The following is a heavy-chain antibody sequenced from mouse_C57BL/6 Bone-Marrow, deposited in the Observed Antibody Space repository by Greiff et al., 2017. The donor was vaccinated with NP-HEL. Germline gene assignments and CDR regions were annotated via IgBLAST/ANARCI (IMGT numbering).Heavy chain of an antibody. J-gene: IGHJ1*03. D-gene: IGHD1-1*01. CDR3: ARWDYYYGSRINWYFDV. V-gene: IGHV1-81*01. Sequence: QVHVKQSGAELARPGASVKLSCKASGYTFTSYGISWVKQRTGQGLEWIGEIYPRSGNTYYNEKFKGKATLTADKSSSTAYMELRSLTSEDSAVYFCARWDYYYGSRINWYFDVWGTGTTVTVSS. CDR1: GYTFTSYG. CDR2: IYPRSGNT.